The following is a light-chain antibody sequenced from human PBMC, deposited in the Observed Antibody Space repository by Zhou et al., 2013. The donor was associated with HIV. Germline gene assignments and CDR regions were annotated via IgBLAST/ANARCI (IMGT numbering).Light chain of an antibody. CDR2: GAY. CDR3: QQYYSYPRT. Sequence: AIQMTQSPSSFSASTGGRVTITCRASQGIGTYLAWYQQKPGKAPKLLIYGAYTLQGGVPSRFSGSGSGTEFTLTISCLQSEDFATYYCQQYYSYPRTFGQGTKLEV. V-gene: IGKV1-8*01. CDR1: QGIGTY. J-gene: IGKJ2*01.